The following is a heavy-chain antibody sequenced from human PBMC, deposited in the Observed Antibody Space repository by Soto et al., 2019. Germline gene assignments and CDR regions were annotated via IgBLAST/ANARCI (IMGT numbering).Heavy chain of an antibody. Sequence: SETLSLTCTVSGGSISSYYWSWIRQPPGKGLEWIGYIYYSGSTNYNPSLKSRVTISVDTSKNQFSLKLSSVTAADTAVYYCARQHYDYIWGSYRHNAFDIWGQGTMVTVS. D-gene: IGHD3-16*02. CDR2: IYYSGST. CDR1: GGSISSYY. V-gene: IGHV4-59*08. J-gene: IGHJ3*02. CDR3: ARQHYDYIWGSYRHNAFDI.